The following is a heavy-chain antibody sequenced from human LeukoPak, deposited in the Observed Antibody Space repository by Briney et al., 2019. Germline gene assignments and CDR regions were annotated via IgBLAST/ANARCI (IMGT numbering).Heavy chain of an antibody. CDR2: IYHSGST. CDR1: GGSMSSGGYS. D-gene: IGHD6-19*01. CDR3: ARANTYSSGWYKGAFDI. J-gene: IGHJ3*02. Sequence: SETLSLTCAVSGGSMSSGGYSWSWIRQPPGRGLEWIGYIYHSGSTYYNPSLKSRVTISGDGSKHQFSGKLNSVTAADTAVYYCARANTYSSGWYKGAFDIWGQGTMVTVSS. V-gene: IGHV4-30-2*01.